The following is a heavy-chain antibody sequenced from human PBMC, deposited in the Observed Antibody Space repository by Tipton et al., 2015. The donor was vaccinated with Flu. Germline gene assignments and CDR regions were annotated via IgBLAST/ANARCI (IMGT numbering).Heavy chain of an antibody. CDR2: INHSGST. J-gene: IGHJ5*02. CDR3: ARGPESIVGATGGWFDP. V-gene: IGHV4-34*01. Sequence: TLSLTCAVYGESFSGYYWSWIRQPPGKGLEWIGEINHSGSTNYNPSLKSRATISVDTSKNQFSLKLSSVTAADTAVYYCARGPESIVGATGGWFDPWGQGTLVTVSS. D-gene: IGHD1-26*01. CDR1: GESFSGYY.